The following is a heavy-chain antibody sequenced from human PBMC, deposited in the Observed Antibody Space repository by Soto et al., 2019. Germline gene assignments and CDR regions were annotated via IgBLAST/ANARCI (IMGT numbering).Heavy chain of an antibody. V-gene: IGHV3-23*01. CDR3: AKGPEYDILTGCDY. Sequence: EVQLLESGGGFVQPGESLRLSCAASGFTFSLSAMSWVRQAPGRGLDWVSSLSGGGSTTDYADSVKGRFTISRDNSKKTVHLQMNSLRAEDTAVYYCAKGPEYDILTGCDYGGQGALFTVSS. D-gene: IGHD3-9*01. J-gene: IGHJ4*02. CDR1: GFTFSLSA. CDR2: LSGGGSTT.